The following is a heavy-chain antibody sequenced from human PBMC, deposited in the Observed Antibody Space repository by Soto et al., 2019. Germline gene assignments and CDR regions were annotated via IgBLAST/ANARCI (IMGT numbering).Heavy chain of an antibody. CDR2: IYNSENT. D-gene: IGHD1-26*01. Sequence: SETLSLTCTVSGGSISSGDYYWSWIRQPPGKGLEWIGYIYNSENTYYNPSLKSQITISVDASKNQFSLKLSSVTAADTAVYYCARDRVGATTYYFDYWGQGTLVTVSS. V-gene: IGHV4-30-4*08. CDR1: GGSISSGDYY. J-gene: IGHJ4*02. CDR3: ARDRVGATTYYFDY.